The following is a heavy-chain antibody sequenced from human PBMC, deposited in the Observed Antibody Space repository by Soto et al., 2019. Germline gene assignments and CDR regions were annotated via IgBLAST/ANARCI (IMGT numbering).Heavy chain of an antibody. D-gene: IGHD3-3*01. J-gene: IGHJ4*02. CDR1: GYSFAGYW. V-gene: IGHV5-10-1*01. Sequence: GESLKISCKGSGYSFAGYWITWVRQKPGKGLEWMGRIDPSDSQTYYSPSFRGHVTISVTKSITTVFLQWSSLRASDTAMYYCARLSDGGVTLYYFDHWGQGTLVTVSS. CDR3: ARLSDGGVTLYYFDH. CDR2: IDPSDSQT.